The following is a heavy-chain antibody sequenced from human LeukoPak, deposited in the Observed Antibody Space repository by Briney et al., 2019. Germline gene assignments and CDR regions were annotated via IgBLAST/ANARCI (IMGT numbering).Heavy chain of an antibody. D-gene: IGHD2-15*01. V-gene: IGHV1-24*01. CDR2: FDPEDGET. CDR3: ATDGYCSGGSCSYYFDY. J-gene: IGHJ4*02. Sequence: GASVKVSCKVSGYTLTELSMHWVRQAPGKGLEWMGGFDPEDGETIYAQKFQGRVTMTEDTSTDTAYMELSSLRSEDTAVYYCATDGYCSGGSCSYYFDYWGQGTLVTVSS. CDR1: GYTLTELS.